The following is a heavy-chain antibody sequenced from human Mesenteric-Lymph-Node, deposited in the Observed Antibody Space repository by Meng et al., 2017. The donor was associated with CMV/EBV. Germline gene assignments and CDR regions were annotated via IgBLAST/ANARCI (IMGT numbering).Heavy chain of an antibody. J-gene: IGHJ5*02. V-gene: IGHV4-39*07. CDR2: IFHSGGT. CDR3: AGAPYYPYSWFDP. Sequence: TVAGGSISSSSYYWGWIRQPPGKGLEWCGNIFHSGGTYYNPSLKSRVTISVDTSKNQFSLKPSSVTAADTAVYFCAGAPYYPYSWFDPWGQGTLVTVSS. CDR1: GGSISSSSYY. D-gene: IGHD3-22*01.